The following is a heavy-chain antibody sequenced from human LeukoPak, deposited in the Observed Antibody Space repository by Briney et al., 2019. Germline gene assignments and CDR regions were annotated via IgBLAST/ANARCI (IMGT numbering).Heavy chain of an antibody. CDR2: SSPISGTT. CDR1: GGTFNSYG. Sequence: ASVKVSCKASGGTFNSYGISWVRQAPGQGLEWMGGSSPISGTTNFAQKFQGRHTITADESTSMVYMELNGLRAEDTAVYYCAREGPVGSDGFWGQGTLVTVSS. V-gene: IGHV1-69*13. D-gene: IGHD5-24*01. J-gene: IGHJ1*01. CDR3: AREGPVGSDGF.